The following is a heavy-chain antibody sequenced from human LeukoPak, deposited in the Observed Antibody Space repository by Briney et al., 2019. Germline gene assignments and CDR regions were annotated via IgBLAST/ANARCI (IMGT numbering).Heavy chain of an antibody. J-gene: IGHJ6*03. CDR3: ARGDSGWSSDYYYYMDV. CDR1: GDSMSDYF. CDR2: AADSGST. V-gene: IGHV4-59*12. Sequence: SETLSLTCTVSGDSMSDYFWTWIRQPPGKGLEWIGYAADSGSTNYNPSLKSRVTISLDTSKNQFSLKLSSVTAADTAVYYCARGDSGWSSDYYYYMDVWGKGTTVTVSS. D-gene: IGHD6-19*01.